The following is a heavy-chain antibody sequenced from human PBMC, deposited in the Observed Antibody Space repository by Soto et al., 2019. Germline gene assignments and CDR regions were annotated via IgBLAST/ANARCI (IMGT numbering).Heavy chain of an antibody. CDR2: TYYRSKWYN. J-gene: IGHJ4*02. Sequence: SQTLSLTCAISGESVSSNSAALNWIRQSPSRGLEWLGRTYYRSKWYNDYAVSVKSRITINPDTSKNQFSLQLNSVTPEDTAVYYCAREPYCSSPSCPSPLDYWGQGTLVTVSS. D-gene: IGHD2-2*01. V-gene: IGHV6-1*01. CDR3: AREPYCSSPSCPSPLDY. CDR1: GESVSSNSAA.